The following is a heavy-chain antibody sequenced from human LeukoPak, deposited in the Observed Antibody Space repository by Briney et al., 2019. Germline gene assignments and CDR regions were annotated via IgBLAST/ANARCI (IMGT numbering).Heavy chain of an antibody. J-gene: IGHJ3*02. CDR3: SRDAIFGAKHAFDI. V-gene: IGHV4-30-4*01. CDR2: IYYSGST. D-gene: IGHD3-3*01. CDR1: GGSISSGDYY. Sequence: PSQTLSLTCTVSGGSISSGDYYWRWIRQPPGKGLEWIGYIYYSGSTYYNPSLKSRVTISVDTSKNQFSLKLSSVTAADTAVYYCSRDAIFGAKHAFDIWGQGTMVTVSS.